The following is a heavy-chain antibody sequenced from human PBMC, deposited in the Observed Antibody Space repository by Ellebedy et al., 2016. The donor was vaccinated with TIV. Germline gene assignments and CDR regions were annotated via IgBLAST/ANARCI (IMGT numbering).Heavy chain of an antibody. Sequence: SETLSLTCTVSGGSISSGDYYWSWIRQPPGKGLEWIGYIYYSGSTYYNPSLKSRVTISVDTSKNQFSLKLSSVTAADTAVYYCARAIGGSSSGVYYYYYGMDVWGQGTTVTVSS. D-gene: IGHD6-6*01. V-gene: IGHV4-30-4*01. CDR3: ARAIGGSSSGVYYYYYGMDV. CDR2: IYYSGST. CDR1: GGSISSGDYY. J-gene: IGHJ6*02.